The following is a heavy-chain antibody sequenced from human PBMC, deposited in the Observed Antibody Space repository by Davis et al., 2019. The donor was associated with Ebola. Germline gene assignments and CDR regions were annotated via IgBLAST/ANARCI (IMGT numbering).Heavy chain of an antibody. CDR3: AREGQSNRAVAVY. Sequence: MPGGSLRLSCTVSGYSISSGCYWGWIRQPSGKGLEWIGSIYHSGSTYYNVSLKSRVTISVDTSKNQFSLRLSSVTAADTAVYYCAREGQSNRAVAVYWGQGTLVTVSS. V-gene: IGHV4-38-2*02. CDR1: GYSISSGCY. CDR2: IYHSGST. J-gene: IGHJ4*02. D-gene: IGHD6-19*01.